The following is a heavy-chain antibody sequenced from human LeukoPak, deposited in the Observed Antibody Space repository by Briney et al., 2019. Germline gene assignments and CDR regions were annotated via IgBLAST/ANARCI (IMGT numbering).Heavy chain of an antibody. Sequence: SETLSLTCTVSGGSISSSSYYWGWIRQPPGKGLEWIGEINHGGSTTYNPSLKSRVTISVDTSKNQFSLRLTSVTAADTAVYYCARRLPNAPIDYWGQGTLVTVSS. CDR1: GGSISSSSYY. D-gene: IGHD5-18*01. J-gene: IGHJ4*02. CDR3: ARRLPNAPIDY. V-gene: IGHV4-39*07. CDR2: INHGGST.